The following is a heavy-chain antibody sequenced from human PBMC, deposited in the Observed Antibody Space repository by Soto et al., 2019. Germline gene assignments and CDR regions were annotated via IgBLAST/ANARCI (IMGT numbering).Heavy chain of an antibody. CDR1: GFTFSVYA. Sequence: EVQLLESGGGLVQPGGSLRLSCAASGFTFSVYAMRWVRQAPGKGLECVSGISGSGGSTSYADSVKGRFTISRDNSQNSLSLQMNSLRAEDTAVYYCAIALYGGHDYWGPGTLVTVSS. CDR2: ISGSGGST. J-gene: IGHJ4*02. CDR3: AIALYGGHDY. V-gene: IGHV3-23*01. D-gene: IGHD4-17*01.